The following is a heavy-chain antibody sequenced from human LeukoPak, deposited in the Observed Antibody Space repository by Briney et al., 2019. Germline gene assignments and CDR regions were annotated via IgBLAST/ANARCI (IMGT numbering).Heavy chain of an antibody. CDR2: IIPILGIA. J-gene: IGHJ4*02. V-gene: IGHV1-69*04. D-gene: IGHD4-17*01. CDR3: ARDRGVASIYGDPPDY. CDR1: GGTFSSYA. Sequence: SVKVSCKASGGTFSSYAISWVRQAPGQGLEWMGRIIPILGIANHAQKFQGRVTITADKSTSTAYMELSSLRSEDTAVYYCARDRGVASIYGDPPDYWGQGTLVTVSS.